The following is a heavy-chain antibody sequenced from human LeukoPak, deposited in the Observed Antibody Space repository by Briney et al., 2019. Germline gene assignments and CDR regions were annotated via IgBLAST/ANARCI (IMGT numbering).Heavy chain of an antibody. V-gene: IGHV3-23*01. CDR3: AKDPDYDVLTGTTFDY. D-gene: IGHD3-9*01. CDR2: VSDGGGRT. Sequence: PGGSLRLSCAASGFTFSSYAMSWVRQAPGMGLEWVSTVSDGGGRTYYADSVKGRFTISRDNSKNTLSLQMNSLRAEDTAVYYCAKDPDYDVLTGTTFDYWGQGTLVSVSS. J-gene: IGHJ4*02. CDR1: GFTFSSYA.